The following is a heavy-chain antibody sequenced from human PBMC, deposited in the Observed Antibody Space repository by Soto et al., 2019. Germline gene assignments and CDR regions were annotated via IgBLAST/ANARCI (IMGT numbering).Heavy chain of an antibody. CDR2: IWHDGSHP. CDR1: GFIFNNYG. D-gene: IGHD3-10*01. V-gene: IGHV3-33*01. J-gene: IGHJ4*02. CDR3: ARENNYGSGNNGPSYY. Sequence: QVQLVESGGGAAQPGRSLRLSCAASGFIFNNYGMHWVRQAPGKGLEWVAAIWHDGSHPSYVDSVKGRFTISRDNSKNTLYLQMNSLRAEDTAVYYCARENNYGSGNNGPSYYWGQGTLVTVS.